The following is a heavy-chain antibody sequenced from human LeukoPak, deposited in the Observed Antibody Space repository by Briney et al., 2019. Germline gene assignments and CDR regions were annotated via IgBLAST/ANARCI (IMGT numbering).Heavy chain of an antibody. CDR1: GGSISSGSYY. CDR2: IYTSGST. J-gene: IGHJ6*02. V-gene: IGHV4-61*02. D-gene: IGHD3-3*01. Sequence: SETLSLTCTVSGGSISSGSYYCRWVRQPAGKGLEWIGRIYTSGSTNYNPSLKSRVTISVDTSKNQFSLKLSSVTAADTAVYYCARGEVDDFWSGYFGGMDVWGQGTTVTVSS. CDR3: ARGEVDDFWSGYFGGMDV.